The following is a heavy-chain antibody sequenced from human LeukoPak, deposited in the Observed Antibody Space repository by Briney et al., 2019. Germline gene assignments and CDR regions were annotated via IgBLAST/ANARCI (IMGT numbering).Heavy chain of an antibody. CDR3: AREVKGYYDSSGSENFDY. Sequence: SETLSLTCTVSGGSISSGSYYWRWIRQPAGKGLQWIGRIYTSGSTNYNPSLKSRVTISVDTSKNQFSLKLSSVTAADTAVYYCAREVKGYYDSSGSENFDYWGQGTLVTVSS. J-gene: IGHJ4*02. V-gene: IGHV4-61*02. CDR2: IYTSGST. CDR1: GGSISSGSYY. D-gene: IGHD3-22*01.